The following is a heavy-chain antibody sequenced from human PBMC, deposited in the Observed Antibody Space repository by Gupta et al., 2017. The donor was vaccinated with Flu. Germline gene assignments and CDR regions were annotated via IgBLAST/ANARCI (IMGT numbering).Heavy chain of an antibody. CDR1: GDSCMSGTYY. D-gene: IGHD5-24*01. V-gene: IGHV4-39*02. CDR3: VQMAGY. Sequence: HLQLQESGPGVVKPSETLSLTCDVSGDSCMSGTYYWGWIHQPPGKGLAWIGSVYMSGATHYNPSLKSRVTISADMSANRLSLTLASVTAADTAVYYCVQMAGYWGQGTLVTVSS. J-gene: IGHJ4*02. CDR2: VYMSGAT.